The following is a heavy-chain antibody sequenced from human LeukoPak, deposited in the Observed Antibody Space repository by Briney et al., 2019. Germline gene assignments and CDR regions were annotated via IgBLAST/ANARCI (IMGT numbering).Heavy chain of an antibody. D-gene: IGHD6-6*01. J-gene: IGHJ4*02. V-gene: IGHV4-59*01. Sequence: SETLSLTCTVSGGSIGSYYWSWIRQPPGKGLEWIGYIYYSGSTNYNPSLKSRVTISVDTSKNQFSLKLSSVTAADTAVYYCARKVEYSSSFSYFDYWGQGTLVTVSS. CDR1: GGSIGSYY. CDR3: ARKVEYSSSFSYFDY. CDR2: IYYSGST.